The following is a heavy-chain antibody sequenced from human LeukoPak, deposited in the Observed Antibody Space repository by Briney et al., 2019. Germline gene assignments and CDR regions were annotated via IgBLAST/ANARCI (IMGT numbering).Heavy chain of an antibody. V-gene: IGHV3-30-3*01. J-gene: IGHJ3*02. D-gene: IGHD1-26*01. Sequence: GGSLRLSCAASGFTFSNYAMYWVRQAPGKGLEWVALISHDGSNKNYADSVKGRFTISRDNSKNTLYLQMNSLRAEDTAVYYCATEGSIVGANAAFDIWGQGTMVTVSS. CDR1: GFTFSNYA. CDR3: ATEGSIVGANAAFDI. CDR2: ISHDGSNK.